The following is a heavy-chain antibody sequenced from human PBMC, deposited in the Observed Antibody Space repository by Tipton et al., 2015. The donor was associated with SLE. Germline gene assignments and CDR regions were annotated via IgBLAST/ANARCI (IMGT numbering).Heavy chain of an antibody. CDR2: ISGGGSA. CDR3: ARNPGNYYMDG. V-gene: IGHV3-53*01. CDR1: RGSFSGYY. J-gene: IGHJ6*03. Sequence: LSLTCTVSRGSFSGYYWSWIRQSPGKGLEWVSVISGGGSAYYADSVKGRFTISRDNSRDTLFLQMNSLRVEDTAVYYCARNPGNYYMDGWGKGTTVTVSS. D-gene: IGHD3-10*01.